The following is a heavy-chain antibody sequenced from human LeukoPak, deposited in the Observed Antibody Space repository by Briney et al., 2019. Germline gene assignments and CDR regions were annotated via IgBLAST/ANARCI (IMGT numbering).Heavy chain of an antibody. Sequence: GGSLRLSCAASGFTFSSYAMNWVRQAPGKGLEWVSGISGSGSNTYYADSVMGRFTISRDNSKNTLYLQMNSLRAEDTAVYYCAKGYYDILTDYFHNWFNPWGQGTLVIVSS. V-gene: IGHV3-23*01. CDR1: GFTFSSYA. CDR3: AKGYYDILTDYFHNWFNP. J-gene: IGHJ5*02. CDR2: ISGSGSNT. D-gene: IGHD3-9*01.